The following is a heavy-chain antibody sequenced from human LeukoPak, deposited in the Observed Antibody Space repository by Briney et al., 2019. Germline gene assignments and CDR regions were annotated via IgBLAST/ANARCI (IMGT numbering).Heavy chain of an antibody. J-gene: IGHJ4*02. Sequence: SETLSLTCTVSGGSISSYYWSWIRQPPGKGLEWIGYTYYSGSTNYNPSLKSRVTISVDTSKNQFSLKLSSVTAADTAVYYCARMNSKVGATEYWGQGTLVTVSS. CDR1: GGSISSYY. CDR2: TYYSGST. V-gene: IGHV4-59*01. CDR3: ARMNSKVGATEY. D-gene: IGHD1-26*01.